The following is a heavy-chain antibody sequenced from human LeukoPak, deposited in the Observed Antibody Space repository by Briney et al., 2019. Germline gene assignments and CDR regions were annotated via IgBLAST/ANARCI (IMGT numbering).Heavy chain of an antibody. Sequence: SETPSLTCAVYGGSFSGYYWSWIRQPPGKGLEWIGEINHSGSTTYNPSLKSRVTISVDTSKNQFSLKLTSVTAADTAVYYCAREDLGAETTMDYWGQGTLVTVSS. J-gene: IGHJ4*02. V-gene: IGHV4-34*01. D-gene: IGHD1-1*01. CDR2: INHSGST. CDR1: GGSFSGYY. CDR3: AREDLGAETTMDY.